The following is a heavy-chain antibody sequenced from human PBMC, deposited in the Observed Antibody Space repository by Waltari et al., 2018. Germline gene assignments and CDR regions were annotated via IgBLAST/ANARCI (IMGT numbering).Heavy chain of an antibody. CDR2: IKQDGSEE. CDR3: ARERRGQSGWYYFDF. V-gene: IGHV3-7*01. Sequence: EVQLVESGGGLVQPGGSLRLSCAASGVSSSSFWVTWVRQAPGKGLEWVANIKQDGSEEYYVDSVKGRFTISKDNAKNSLYLQMNSLRAEDTAVYFCARERRGQSGWYYFDFWGQGSLVTVSS. CDR1: GVSSSSFW. D-gene: IGHD6-19*01. J-gene: IGHJ4*02.